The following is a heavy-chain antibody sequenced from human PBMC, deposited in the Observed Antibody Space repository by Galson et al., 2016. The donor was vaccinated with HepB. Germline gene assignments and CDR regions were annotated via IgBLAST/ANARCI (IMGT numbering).Heavy chain of an antibody. J-gene: IGHJ5*02. CDR3: ARHSFYCSGGSCFNWFDP. D-gene: IGHD2-15*01. CDR2: IYYSGDT. V-gene: IGHV4-39*01. CDR1: GGSISSSSYY. Sequence: ETLSLTCTVSGGSISSSSYYWGWIRQPPGKGLEWIGSIYYSGDTYYNPSLKSRVTISVDTSKNQFSLRLSSVTAADTAVYYCARHSFYCSGGSCFNWFDPWGQGTLVTVSS.